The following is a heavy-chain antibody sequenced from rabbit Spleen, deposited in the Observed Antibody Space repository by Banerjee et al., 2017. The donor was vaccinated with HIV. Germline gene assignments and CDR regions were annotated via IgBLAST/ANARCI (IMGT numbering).Heavy chain of an antibody. V-gene: IGHV1S40*01. D-gene: IGHD8-1*01. Sequence: QQLEESGGGLVKPGGTLTLTCKASGIDFSSYYYMCWVRQPPGKGLEWIACIAVGSGGFTFYANLAKGRFTISKTSSTTVALHMTSLTAADTATYFCARDSGTSFSSYGIDLWGPGTLVTVS. CDR1: GIDFSSYYY. CDR3: ARDSGTSFSSYGIDL. J-gene: IGHJ6*01. CDR2: IAVGSGGFT.